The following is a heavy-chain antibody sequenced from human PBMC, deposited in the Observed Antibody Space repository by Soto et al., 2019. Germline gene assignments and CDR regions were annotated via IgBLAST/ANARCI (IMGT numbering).Heavy chain of an antibody. CDR2: IYYTGST. Sequence: PSGALSLTCADSGGSVSFNYCTGIRQSPGKGLEWIGYIYYTGSTKYNPSLKSRVTISLDTSKNQFSLRLTSVTSADTAVYYCARGGSYGDCFDYWGQGAQVTVSS. J-gene: IGHJ4*02. V-gene: IGHV4-59*02. CDR3: ARGGSYGDCFDY. CDR1: GGSVSFNY. D-gene: IGHD4-17*01.